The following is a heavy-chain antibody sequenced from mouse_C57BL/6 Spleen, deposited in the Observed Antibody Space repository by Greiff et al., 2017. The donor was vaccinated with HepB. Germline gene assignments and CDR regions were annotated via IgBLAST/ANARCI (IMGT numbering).Heavy chain of an antibody. D-gene: IGHD1-1*02. V-gene: IGHV1-54*01. J-gene: IGHJ4*01. CDR2: INPGSGGT. CDR1: GYAFTNYL. Sequence: QVKLQQSGAELVRPGTSVKVSCKASGYAFTNYLIEWVKQRPGQGLEWIGVINPGSGGTNYNEKFKGKATLTADKSSSTAYMQLSSLTSEDSAVYFCARYGYYAMDYWGQGTSVTVSS. CDR3: ARYGYYAMDY.